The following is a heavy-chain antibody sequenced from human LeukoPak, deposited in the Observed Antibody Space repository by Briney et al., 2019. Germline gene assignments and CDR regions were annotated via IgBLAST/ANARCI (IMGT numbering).Heavy chain of an antibody. Sequence: EASVKVSCKASGYTFTSYDINWVRQATGQGLEWMGWMNPNSGNTGYAQKFQGRVTMTRNTSISTAYMELSSLRSEDTAVYYCARRPGGRYDYVWGSPSYYFDYWGQGTLVTVSS. CDR2: MNPNSGNT. V-gene: IGHV1-8*01. D-gene: IGHD3-16*01. CDR3: ARRPGGRYDYVWGSPSYYFDY. J-gene: IGHJ4*02. CDR1: GYTFTSYD.